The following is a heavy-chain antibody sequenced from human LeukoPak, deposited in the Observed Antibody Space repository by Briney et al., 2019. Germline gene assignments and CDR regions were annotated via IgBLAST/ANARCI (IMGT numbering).Heavy chain of an antibody. D-gene: IGHD3-22*01. CDR3: ARGRYYDSSGYPNFDI. J-gene: IGHJ3*02. CDR1: GGSISSYY. V-gene: IGHV4-34*01. Sequence: SETLSLTCTVSGGSISSYYWSWIRQPPGKGLEWIGEINHSGSTNYNPSLKSRVTISVDTSKNQFSLKLSSVTAADTAVYYCARGRYYDSSGYPNFDIWDQGTMVTVSS. CDR2: INHSGST.